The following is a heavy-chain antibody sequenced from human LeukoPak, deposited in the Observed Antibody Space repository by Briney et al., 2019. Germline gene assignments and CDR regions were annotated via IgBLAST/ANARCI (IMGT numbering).Heavy chain of an antibody. J-gene: IGHJ5*02. CDR3: AKDQGSSRWYANWFDP. CDR2: ISGSGGST. D-gene: IGHD6-13*01. Sequence: PGGSLRLSCAASGFTFSSYAMSWVRQAPGKGLEWVSAISGSGGSTYYADSVKGRFTISRDNSKNTLYLQMNSLRAEDTAVYYCAKDQGSSRWYANWFDPWGQGTLVTVSS. CDR1: GFTFSSYA. V-gene: IGHV3-23*01.